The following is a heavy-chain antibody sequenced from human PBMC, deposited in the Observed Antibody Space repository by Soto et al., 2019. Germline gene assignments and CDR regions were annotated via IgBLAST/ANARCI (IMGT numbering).Heavy chain of an antibody. D-gene: IGHD3-3*01. CDR3: AWTRLVRSGFSDGSYV. V-gene: IGHV4-4*02. CDR2: VYHSGST. Sequence: QVQLQESGPGLVKPSGTLSLTCAVSGGSISSSNWWSWVRQPPGKGLEWIGEVYHSGSTNYTPSLKSRVPISVDKSKSQFSLKLSSVTAADTAVYYCAWTRLVRSGFSDGSYVWGQGTTVTVYS. CDR1: GGSISSSNW. J-gene: IGHJ6*02.